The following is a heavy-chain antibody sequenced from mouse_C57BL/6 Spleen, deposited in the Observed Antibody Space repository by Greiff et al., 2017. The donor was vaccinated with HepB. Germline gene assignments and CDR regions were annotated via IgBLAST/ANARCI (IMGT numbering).Heavy chain of an antibody. Sequence: QVQLQQPGAELVKPGASVKMSCKASGYTFTSYWITWVKQRPGQGLEWIGDIYPGSGSTNYNEKFKSKATLTVDTSSSTAYMQLSSLTSEDSAVYYCARHYGSRVGFDYWGQGTTLTVSS. V-gene: IGHV1-55*01. CDR3: ARHYGSRVGFDY. D-gene: IGHD1-1*01. CDR1: GYTFTSYW. CDR2: IYPGSGST. J-gene: IGHJ2*01.